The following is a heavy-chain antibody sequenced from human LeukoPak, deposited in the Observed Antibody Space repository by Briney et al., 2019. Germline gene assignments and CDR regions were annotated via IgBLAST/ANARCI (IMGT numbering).Heavy chain of an antibody. V-gene: IGHV3-23*01. D-gene: IGHD2-2*01. Sequence: GGSLRLSCAAAGFTFSSYAMSWVRQAPGKGLEWVSAISGSGGSTYYADSVKGRFTISRDNSKNTLYLQMNSLRAEDTAVYYCAKWGLYCSSTRCYAPFQHWGQGTLVTVSS. J-gene: IGHJ1*01. CDR2: ISGSGGST. CDR1: GFTFSSYA. CDR3: AKWGLYCSSTRCYAPFQH.